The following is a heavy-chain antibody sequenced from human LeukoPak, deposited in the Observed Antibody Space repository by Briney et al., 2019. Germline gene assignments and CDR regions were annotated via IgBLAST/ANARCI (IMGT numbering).Heavy chain of an antibody. CDR2: ISGSGGST. CDR1: GFTFSSYA. J-gene: IGHJ6*02. Sequence: PGGSLRLSCAASGFTFSSYAMSWVRQAPGEGLEWVSAISGSGGSTYYADSVKGRFTISRDNSKNTLYLQMNSLRAEDTAVYYCAKGGSTVTLYYYYGMDVWGQGTTVTVSS. V-gene: IGHV3-23*01. CDR3: AKGGSTVTLYYYYGMDV. D-gene: IGHD4-17*01.